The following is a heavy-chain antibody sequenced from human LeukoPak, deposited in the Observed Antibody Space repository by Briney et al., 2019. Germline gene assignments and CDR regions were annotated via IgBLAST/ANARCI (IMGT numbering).Heavy chain of an antibody. CDR3: ARYLGYCSGGSCYRHYYYYYGMDV. CDR1: GYTFTSYA. V-gene: IGHV1-3*01. J-gene: IGHJ6*02. Sequence: ASVKVSCKASGYTFTSYAMHWVRQAPGQRLEWMGWINAGNGNTKYSQKFQGRVTITRDTSASTAYMELSSLRSEDTAVYYCARYLGYCSGGSCYRHYYYYYGMDVWGQGTTVTVSS. CDR2: INAGNGNT. D-gene: IGHD2-15*01.